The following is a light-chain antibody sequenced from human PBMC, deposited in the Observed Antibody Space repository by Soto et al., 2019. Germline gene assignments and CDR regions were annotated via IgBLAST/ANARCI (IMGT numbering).Light chain of an antibody. CDR2: EVS. CDR3: SSYTTRSTVV. CDR1: SSDVGGYNF. V-gene: IGLV2-14*03. J-gene: IGLJ1*01. Sequence: QSVLTQPASVFGSPGQSITISCTGTSSDVGGYNFVSWYQQHPGKAPKLMIYEVSNRPSGVSNRFSGSKSGNTASLTISGLQPEDQADSYCSSYTTRSTVVFGTGTKVTVL.